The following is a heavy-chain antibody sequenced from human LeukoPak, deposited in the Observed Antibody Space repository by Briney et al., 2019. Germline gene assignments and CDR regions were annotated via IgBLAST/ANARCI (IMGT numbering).Heavy chain of an antibody. CDR3: ARGGIADFSIFDY. J-gene: IGHJ4*02. CDR1: GGSFSGYY. D-gene: IGHD6-13*01. V-gene: IGHV4-34*01. Sequence: PSETLSLTCAVYGGSFSGYYWSWIRQPPGKGLEWIGEINHSGSTNYNPSLKSRVTISVDTSRNQFSLKLSSVTAADTAVYYCARGGIADFSIFDYWGQGTLVTVSS. CDR2: INHSGST.